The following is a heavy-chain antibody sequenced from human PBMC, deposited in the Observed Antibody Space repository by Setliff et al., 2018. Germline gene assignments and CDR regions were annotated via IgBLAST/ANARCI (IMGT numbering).Heavy chain of an antibody. CDR1: GFSFSGSA. D-gene: IGHD3-10*01. CDR2: ISGSGGST. Sequence: GGSLRLSCAASGFSFSGSAVYWVRQASVKGLEWVSAISGSGGSTYYADSVKGRFSISRDNSKSTLYLQMNSLRVEDTALYYCAKDDGSGTYYRKDYYYMDVWGKGTTVTVSS. J-gene: IGHJ6*03. V-gene: IGHV3-23*01. CDR3: AKDDGSGTYYRKDYYYMDV.